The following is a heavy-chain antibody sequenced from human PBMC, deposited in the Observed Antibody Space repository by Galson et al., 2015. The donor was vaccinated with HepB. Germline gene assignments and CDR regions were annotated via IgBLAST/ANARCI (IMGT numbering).Heavy chain of an antibody. CDR1: GGTFSSYA. D-gene: IGHD3-10*01. CDR2: IIPIFGTA. Sequence: SVKVSCKAPGGTFSSYAISWVRQAPGQGLEWMGGIIPIFGTANYAQKFQGRVTITADESTSTAYMELSSLRSEDTAVYYCARALVQGVPPVGVYYYYYYMDVWGKGTTVTVSS. CDR3: ARALVQGVPPVGVYYYYYYMDV. J-gene: IGHJ6*03. V-gene: IGHV1-69*13.